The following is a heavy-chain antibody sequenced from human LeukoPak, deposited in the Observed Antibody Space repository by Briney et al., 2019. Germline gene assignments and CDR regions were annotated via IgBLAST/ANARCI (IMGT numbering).Heavy chain of an antibody. CDR1: GYSFTSYA. CDR2: IIPIFGTA. D-gene: IGHD5-12*01. V-gene: IGHV1-69*13. J-gene: IGHJ4*02. Sequence: VASVKVSCKASGYSFTSYAMNWVRQAPGQGLEWMGGIIPIFGTANYAQKFQGRVTITADESTSTAYMELSSLRSEDTAVYYCARGPYSGYDRFDYWGQGTLVTVSS. CDR3: ARGPYSGYDRFDY.